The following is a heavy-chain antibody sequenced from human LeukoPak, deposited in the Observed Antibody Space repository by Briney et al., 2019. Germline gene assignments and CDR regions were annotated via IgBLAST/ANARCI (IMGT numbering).Heavy chain of an antibody. D-gene: IGHD6-13*01. CDR1: GFTFSSYS. J-gene: IGHJ4*02. V-gene: IGHV3-21*01. CDR3: ARDLQAKYSSSWSVFDY. Sequence: GGSLRLSCAASGFTFSSYSMNWVRQAPGEGLEWVSSISSSSSYIYYADSVKGRFTISRDNAKNSLYLQMNSLRAEDTAVYYCARDLQAKYSSSWSVFDYWGQGTPVTVSS. CDR2: ISSSSSYI.